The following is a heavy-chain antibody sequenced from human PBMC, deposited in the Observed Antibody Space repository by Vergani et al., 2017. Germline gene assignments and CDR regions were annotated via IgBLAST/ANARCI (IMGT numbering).Heavy chain of an antibody. V-gene: IGHV3-49*04. CDR3: SRGRGYSFGYSDY. D-gene: IGHD5-18*01. CDR1: GFSFGDYA. Sequence: EVQLVESGGGLVPPGRSLRLSCAASGFSFGDYAMTWVRQAPGKGLEWVAFIRNKAYGGTTEYAASVKGRFTISRDDSKRLAYLQLSGLKTEVTAVYFCSRGRGYSFGYSDYWGQGTLVTVSS. CDR2: IRNKAYGGTT. J-gene: IGHJ4*02.